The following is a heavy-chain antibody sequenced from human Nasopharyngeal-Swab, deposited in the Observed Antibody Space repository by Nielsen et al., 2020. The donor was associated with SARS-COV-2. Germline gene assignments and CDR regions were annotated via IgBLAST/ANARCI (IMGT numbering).Heavy chain of an antibody. CDR2: IYPGDSDT. CDR3: ARHLFPRGDYYGMDV. V-gene: IGHV5-51*01. D-gene: IGHD2-15*01. CDR1: GYSFTAYW. Sequence: KVSCKGSGYSFTAYWIGGVRQMPGKGLEWMGIIYPGDSDTRYSPSFQGQVTISADKSISTAYLQWSSLKASDTAIYYCARHLFPRGDYYGMDVWGQGTTVTVSS. J-gene: IGHJ6*02.